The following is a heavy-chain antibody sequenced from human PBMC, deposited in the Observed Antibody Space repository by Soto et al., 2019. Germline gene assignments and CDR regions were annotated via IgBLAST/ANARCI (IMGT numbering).Heavy chain of an antibody. CDR3: ARKDKSGYFNWFDL. V-gene: IGHV5-51*01. J-gene: IGHJ5*02. CDR2: IFPSDSDT. Sequence: LGESLKISCRTSGYKFTAPWISWVRQKPGKGLEWMGIIFPSDSDTRYSPSFQGQVTISADRSTSTVFLQWASLKASDTAVYFCARKDKSGYFNWFDLWGQGTLVTVSS. CDR1: GYKFTAPW. D-gene: IGHD3-22*01.